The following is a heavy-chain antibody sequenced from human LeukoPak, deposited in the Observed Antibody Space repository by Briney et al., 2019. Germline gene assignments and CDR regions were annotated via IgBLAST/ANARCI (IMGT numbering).Heavy chain of an antibody. CDR1: GFTFSSYG. CDR3: AKQITMIVVVVFDY. J-gene: IGHJ4*02. D-gene: IGHD3-22*01. Sequence: GGTLRLSCAASGFTFSSYGMSWVRQAPGKGLEWVSAISGSGGSTYYADSVKGRFTISRDNSKNTLYLQMNSLRAEDTAVYYCAKQITMIVVVVFDYWGQGTLVTVSS. CDR2: ISGSGGST. V-gene: IGHV3-23*01.